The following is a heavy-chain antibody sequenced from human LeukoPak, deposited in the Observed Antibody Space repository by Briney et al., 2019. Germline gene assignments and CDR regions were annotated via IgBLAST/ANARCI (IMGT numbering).Heavy chain of an antibody. D-gene: IGHD3-3*01. CDR2: IYDSEST. J-gene: IGHJ6*03. CDR3: ARVLQKYYYLDV. Sequence: SETLSLTCTVSGGSISSHYWSWVRQPPGKGLEWIGNIYDSESTHYKSSLKSRVTISVDTSKNQFSLRLSSVTAADKAVYYCARVLQKYYYLDVWGKGTTVTVSS. CDR1: GGSISSHY. V-gene: IGHV4-59*11.